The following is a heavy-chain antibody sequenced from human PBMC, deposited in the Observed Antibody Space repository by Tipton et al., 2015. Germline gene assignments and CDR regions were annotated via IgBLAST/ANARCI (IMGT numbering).Heavy chain of an antibody. CDR3: ARRRTNNSWSY. D-gene: IGHD6-13*01. V-gene: IGHV4-34*01. CDR1: GGSFSGYH. CDR2: INHSGST. Sequence: TLSLTCAVYGGSFSGYHWSWIRQPPGKGLEWIGEINHSGSTNYNPSLESRVTISVDTSKNQFSLKLSSVTAADTAAYYCARRRTNNSWSYWGQGTLVTVSS. J-gene: IGHJ4*02.